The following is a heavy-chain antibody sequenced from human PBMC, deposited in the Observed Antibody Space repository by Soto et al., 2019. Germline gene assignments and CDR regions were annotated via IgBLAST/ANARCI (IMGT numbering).Heavy chain of an antibody. CDR2: ISYDGSNK. CDR1: GFTFSSYG. J-gene: IGHJ4*02. D-gene: IGHD6-19*01. Sequence: QVQLVESGGGVVQPGRSLRLSCAASGFTFSSYGMHWVRQAPGKGLEWVAVISYDGSNKYYADSVKGRFTISRDNSKNTLYLQMNSLRAEDTAVYYCAAVAGKKIEYCWGQGTLVTVSS. CDR3: AAVAGKKIEYC. V-gene: IGHV3-30*03.